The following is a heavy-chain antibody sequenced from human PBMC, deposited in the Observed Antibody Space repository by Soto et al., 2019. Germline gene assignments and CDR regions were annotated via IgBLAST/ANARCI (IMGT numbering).Heavy chain of an antibody. CDR3: AAGCCGHDPSYFDY. D-gene: IGHD5-12*01. J-gene: IGHJ4*02. CDR1: GFTFSNFE. Sequence: HPGGSLRLSCVASGFTFSNFEMSWVRQAPGKGLEWVSSIRSTGTNIFYADSVKGRFTISRDNAKNSLYLHMNSLRAEDTALYYCAAGCCGHDPSYFDYWGQGTLVTVSS. V-gene: IGHV3-48*03. CDR2: IRSTGTNI.